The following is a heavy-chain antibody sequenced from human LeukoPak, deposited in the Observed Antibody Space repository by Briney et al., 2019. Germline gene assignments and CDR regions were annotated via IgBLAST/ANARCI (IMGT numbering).Heavy chain of an antibody. D-gene: IGHD3-10*01. V-gene: IGHV4-4*07. CDR1: GASINNYY. CDR2: IYTSGST. CDR3: ARDRGGYGSGSYYFDY. J-gene: IGHJ4*02. Sequence: SETLSLTCIVSGASINNYYWSWIRQPAGKGLEWIGRIYTSGSTNYNPSLKSRVTIPVDTSKNQFSLKLSSVTAADTAVYYCARDRGGYGSGSYYFDYWGQGTLVTVSS.